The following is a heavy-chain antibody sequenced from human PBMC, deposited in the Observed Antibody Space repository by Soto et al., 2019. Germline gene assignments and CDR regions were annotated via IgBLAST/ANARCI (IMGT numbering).Heavy chain of an antibody. D-gene: IGHD2-2*01. CDR2: MNPNSGNT. J-gene: IGHJ5*02. CDR3: ARGRRCSSTSCRGWFDP. V-gene: IGHV1-8*01. Sequence: QVQLVQSGAEVKKPGASVKVSCKASGYTFTSYDINWVRQATGQGLEWMGWMNPNSGNTGYAQKFQGRVTMTRNTSISTAYMELSSLRSEDTAVYYCARGRRCSSTSCRGWFDPWGQGTLVTVSS. CDR1: GYTFTSYD.